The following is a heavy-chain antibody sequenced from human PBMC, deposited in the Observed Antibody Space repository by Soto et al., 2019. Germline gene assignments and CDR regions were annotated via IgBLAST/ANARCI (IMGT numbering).Heavy chain of an antibody. D-gene: IGHD3-22*01. Sequence: PSGTLSLTCTVSGGSISSYYWSWIRQPPGKGLEWIGYIYYSGSTNYNPSLKSRVTVSVDTSKNQFSLKLSSVTAADTAVYYCARQHYYDNTGYYNWNWGQGTLVTVSS. CDR3: ARQHYYDNTGYYNWN. J-gene: IGHJ4*02. CDR2: IYYSGST. CDR1: GGSISSYY. V-gene: IGHV4-59*08.